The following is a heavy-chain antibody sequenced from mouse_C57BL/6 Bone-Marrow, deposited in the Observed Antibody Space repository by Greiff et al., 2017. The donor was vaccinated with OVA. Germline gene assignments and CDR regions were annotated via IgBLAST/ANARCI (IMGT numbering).Heavy chain of an antibody. CDR3: ARDSNYFDY. CDR1: GFTFSDYY. D-gene: IGHD1-1*01. CDR2: INYDGSST. Sequence: EVMLVESEGGLVQPGSSMKLSCTASGFTFSDYYMAWVRQVPEKGLEWVANINYDGSSTYYLDSLKSRFIISRDNAKNILYLQMSSLKSEDTATYYCARDSNYFDYWGQGTTLTVSS. V-gene: IGHV5-16*01. J-gene: IGHJ2*01.